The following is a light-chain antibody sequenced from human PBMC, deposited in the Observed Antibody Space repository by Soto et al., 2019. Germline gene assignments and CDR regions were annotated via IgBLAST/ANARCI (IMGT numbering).Light chain of an antibody. CDR3: AVWDDSLNGPV. CDR1: SSNIGTYT. CDR2: HND. Sequence: QSVLIQPPSASGTPGQRVTISCSGTSSNIGTYTVNWYQQLPGTAPKLLIYHNDRRPSGVPDRFSGSKSGTSASLAISGLQSVDEADYYCAVWDDSLNGPVFGGGTKLTVL. V-gene: IGLV1-44*01. J-gene: IGLJ3*02.